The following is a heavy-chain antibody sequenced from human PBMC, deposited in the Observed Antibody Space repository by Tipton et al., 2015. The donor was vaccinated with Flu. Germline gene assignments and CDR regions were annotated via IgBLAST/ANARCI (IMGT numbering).Heavy chain of an antibody. J-gene: IGHJ4*02. CDR2: INNDGGST. Sequence: SLRLSCAASGFTFTSYAMHWVRQAPGKGLEYVSGINNDGGSTYYADSVRGRFTISRDNSKNIVYLQMGSLRVEDMALYYCARSSIMFTFAGVVAPLDYWGRGTLVTVSS. CDR3: ARSSIMFTFAGVVAPLDY. D-gene: IGHD3-16*02. CDR1: GFTFTSYA. V-gene: IGHV3-64*02.